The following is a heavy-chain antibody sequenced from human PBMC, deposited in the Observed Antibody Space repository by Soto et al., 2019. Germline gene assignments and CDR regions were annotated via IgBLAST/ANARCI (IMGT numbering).Heavy chain of an antibody. CDR2: IYSGGST. D-gene: IGHD3-22*01. CDR1: GFTVSSNY. CDR3: ARDGARSGYYLDWYFDL. V-gene: IGHV3-53*04. Sequence: EVQLVESGGGLVQPGGSLRLSCAASGFTVSSNYMSWVRQAPGKGLEWVSVIYSGGSTYYADSVKGRFTISRHNSKNTLYLQMNSLRAEDTAVYYCARDGARSGYYLDWYFDLWGRGTLVTVSS. J-gene: IGHJ2*01.